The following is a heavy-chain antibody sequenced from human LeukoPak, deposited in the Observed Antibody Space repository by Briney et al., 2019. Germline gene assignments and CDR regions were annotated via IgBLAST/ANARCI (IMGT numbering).Heavy chain of an antibody. CDR1: GYTFTGYY. Sequence: ASVKVSCKASGYTFTGYYMHWVRQAPGQGLEWMGWINPNSGGTNYAQKFQGRVTMTRDTSISTAYMELSRLRSDDTAVYYCARGWAGGAGYSFSSALLGIWGQGTMVTVSS. CDR2: INPNSGGT. V-gene: IGHV1-2*02. CDR3: ARGWAGGAGYSFSSALLGI. J-gene: IGHJ3*02. D-gene: IGHD5-18*01.